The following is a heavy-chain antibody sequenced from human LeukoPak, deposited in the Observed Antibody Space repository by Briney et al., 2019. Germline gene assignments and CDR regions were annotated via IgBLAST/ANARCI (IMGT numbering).Heavy chain of an antibody. CDR1: GFTVSSNY. J-gene: IGHJ4*02. CDR2: IYSGGST. Sequence: GGSLRLSCAASGFTVSSNYMSWVRQAPGKGLEWVSVIYSGGSTYYADSVKGRFTISRDNSKNTLYLQMNSLRAEDTAVYYCARELYYYDSSGYYYFDYWGQGTLVTVSS. V-gene: IGHV3-66*02. CDR3: ARELYYYDSSGYYYFDY. D-gene: IGHD3-22*01.